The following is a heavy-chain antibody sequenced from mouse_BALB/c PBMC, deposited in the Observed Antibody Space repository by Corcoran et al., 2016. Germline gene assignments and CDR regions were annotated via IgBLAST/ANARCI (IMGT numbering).Heavy chain of an antibody. CDR1: GFNIKDTY. J-gene: IGHJ3*01. CDR2: IDPANGNT. V-gene: IGHV14-3*02. CDR3: SSSGTAAY. Sequence: EVQLQQSGAELVKPGASVKLSCTASGFNIKDTYMHWVKQRPEQGLEWSGRIDPANGNTKYDPKFQGKATITADTSSNTAYLQLSSLTSEDTAVYYCSSSGTAAYWGQGTLVTVSA. D-gene: IGHD3-3*01.